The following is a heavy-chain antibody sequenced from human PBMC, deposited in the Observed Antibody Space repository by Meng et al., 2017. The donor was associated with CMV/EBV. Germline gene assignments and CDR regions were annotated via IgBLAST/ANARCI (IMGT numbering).Heavy chain of an antibody. CDR2: ISADNQNT. J-gene: IGHJ4*02. CDR3: AMGGDYGDYHDPFDY. V-gene: IGHV1-18*01. D-gene: IGHD4-17*01. CDR1: GNIFTKHG. Sequence: ASVKVSCKAPGNIFTKHGISWVRQAPGQRLEWMGWISADNQNTNHVQRFQGRVTMTIETSTNTAYVELRSLRSDDTAVYYCAMGGDYGDYHDPFDYWGQGTLVTVSS.